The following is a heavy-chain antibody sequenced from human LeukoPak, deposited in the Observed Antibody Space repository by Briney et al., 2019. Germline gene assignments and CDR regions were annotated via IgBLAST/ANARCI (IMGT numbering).Heavy chain of an antibody. CDR2: INPTSFGT. CDR1: GYTFTGYY. CDR3: ARDGFWSQFGGSYRDY. D-gene: IGHD1-26*01. V-gene: IGHV1-2*02. Sequence: GASVKVSCKASGYTFTGYYIHWVRQAPGQGLEWMGWINPTSFGTKYEQKFQGRVTMTRDTSISTDYMELSDLRSDDTAVYYCARDGFWSQFGGSYRDYWGQGTLVTVSS. J-gene: IGHJ4*02.